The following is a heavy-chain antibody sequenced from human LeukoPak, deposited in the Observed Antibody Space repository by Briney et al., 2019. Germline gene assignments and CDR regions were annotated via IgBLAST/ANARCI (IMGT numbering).Heavy chain of an antibody. CDR1: GGSISSYY. V-gene: IGHV4-59*01. D-gene: IGHD4-17*01. Sequence: PSETLSLTCTVSGGSISSYYWSWIRQPPGKGLEWIGYISYSGSTYYNPSLKSRVTISVDTSKNQFSLRLSSLTAADTAVYYCARWTTVTTLGAFDIWGQGTMVTVSS. CDR3: ARWTTVTTLGAFDI. J-gene: IGHJ3*02. CDR2: ISYSGST.